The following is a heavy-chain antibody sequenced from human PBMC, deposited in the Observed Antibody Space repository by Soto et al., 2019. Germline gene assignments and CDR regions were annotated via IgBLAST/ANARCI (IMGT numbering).Heavy chain of an antibody. CDR3: ATRWGGGGAFDI. Sequence: EVQLVESGGGLVLPGGSLRLSCAASRFTFSNYEMNWVRQAPGKGLEWVSYIGSGGRTTYYADSLKGRFTISRDNAKNSLYLQMTSRRAEDTAVYYGATRWGGGGAFDIWGQGTMVTVSS. J-gene: IGHJ3*02. CDR2: IGSGGRTT. CDR1: RFTFSNYE. V-gene: IGHV3-48*03. D-gene: IGHD3-16*01.